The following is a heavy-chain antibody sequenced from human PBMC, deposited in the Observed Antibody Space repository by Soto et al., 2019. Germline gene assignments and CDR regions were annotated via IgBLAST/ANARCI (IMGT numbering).Heavy chain of an antibody. CDR1: GFTFSSYG. J-gene: IGHJ4*02. D-gene: IGHD2-15*01. CDR3: ARAFQDIVVVVAADY. V-gene: IGHV3-33*01. CDR2: IWYDGSNK. Sequence: QVQLVESGGGVVQPGRSLRLSCAASGFTFSSYGMHWVRQAPGKGLEWVAVIWYDGSNKYYADSVKGRFTISRDNSKNTLYLQVNSLRAEGTAVYYCARAFQDIVVVVAADYWGQGTLVTVS.